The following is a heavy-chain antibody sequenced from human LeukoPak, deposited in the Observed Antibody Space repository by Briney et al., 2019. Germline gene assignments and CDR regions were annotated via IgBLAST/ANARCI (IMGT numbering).Heavy chain of an antibody. V-gene: IGHV1-3*03. CDR2: INAGNGNT. CDR3: ARDPAEMATIENFDY. Sequence: ASVKVSCKASGYTFTSYVIDWVRQAPGQRLEWMGWINAGNGNTKYSQEFQDRVTISRDTSASTAYMELSSLRSEDMAVYYCARDPAEMATIENFDYWGQGTLVTVSS. CDR1: GYTFTSYV. J-gene: IGHJ4*02. D-gene: IGHD5-24*01.